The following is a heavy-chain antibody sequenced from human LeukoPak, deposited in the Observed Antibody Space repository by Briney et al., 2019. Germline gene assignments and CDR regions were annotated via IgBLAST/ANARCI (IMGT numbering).Heavy chain of an antibody. CDR2: IKQDGSEK. CDR3: ARAEGYCSSTSCYAVGYFQH. J-gene: IGHJ1*01. V-gene: IGHV3-7*01. Sequence: GGSLRLSCAASGFTFSSYWMSWVRQAPGKGLEWVANIKQDGSEKYYVDSVKGRFTISRDNAKNSLYLQMNSLRAEDTAVYYCARAEGYCSSTSCYAVGYFQHWGQGTLVTVSS. CDR1: GFTFSSYW. D-gene: IGHD2-2*01.